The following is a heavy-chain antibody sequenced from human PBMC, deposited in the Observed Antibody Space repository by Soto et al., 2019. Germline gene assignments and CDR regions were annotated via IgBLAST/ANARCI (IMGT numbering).Heavy chain of an antibody. CDR2: ISYDGNIK. V-gene: IGHV3-30-3*01. CDR3: ARDCTSFSTSCYYY. J-gene: IGHJ4*02. Sequence: QVQLVESGGDVVQPGRSLRLSCAASGFTFSSYAVHWVRQAPGKGLEWVALISYDGNIKSYGDSVKGRFTISRDTSKNTLYLQMNSLRAEDAAVYYCARDCTSFSTSCYYYWGQGTLVTVSS. D-gene: IGHD2-2*01. CDR1: GFTFSSYA.